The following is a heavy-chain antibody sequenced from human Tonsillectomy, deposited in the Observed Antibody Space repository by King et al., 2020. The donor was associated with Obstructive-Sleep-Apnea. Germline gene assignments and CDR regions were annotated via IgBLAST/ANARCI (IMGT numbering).Heavy chain of an antibody. CDR3: AKARQPYVSGEDYFDY. CDR2: ISGSGGST. Sequence: VQLVESGGGLVQPGGSLRLSCAASGFTFSSYAMSWVRQAPGKGLEWVSVISGSGGSTYYANSVKGRFTISRDNSNTTLYLQMNSLRAEDTAGYYCAKARQPYVSGEDYFDYWGQGTLVTVSS. D-gene: IGHD6-19*01. CDR1: GFTFSSYA. V-gene: IGHV3-23*04. J-gene: IGHJ4*02.